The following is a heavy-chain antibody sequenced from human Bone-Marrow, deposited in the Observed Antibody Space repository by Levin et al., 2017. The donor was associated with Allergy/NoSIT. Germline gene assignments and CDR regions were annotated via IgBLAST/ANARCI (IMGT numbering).Heavy chain of an antibody. D-gene: IGHD6-13*01. J-gene: IGHJ4*02. CDR3: ARARIAAAGAPFIFDY. V-gene: IGHV3-33*01. CDR1: GFTFSSYG. CDR2: IWYDGSNK. Sequence: GGSLRLSCAASGFTFSSYGMHWVRQAPGKGLEWVAVIWYDGSNKYYADSVKGRFTISRDNSKNTLYLQMNSLRAEDTAVYYCARARIAAAGAPFIFDYWGQGTLVTVSS.